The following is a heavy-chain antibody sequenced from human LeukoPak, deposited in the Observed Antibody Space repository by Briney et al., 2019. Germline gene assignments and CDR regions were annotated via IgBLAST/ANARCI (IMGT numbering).Heavy chain of an antibody. J-gene: IGHJ6*03. V-gene: IGHV3-7*01. D-gene: IGHD3-3*01. Sequence: PGGSLRLSCAASGFTFSSYWMSWVRQAPGKGLEWVANIKQDGSEKYYVDSVKGRFTISRDNAKNSLYLQMNSLRAEDTAVYYCARDMRPILRSLDYMDVWGKGTTVTVSS. CDR3: ARDMRPILRSLDYMDV. CDR1: GFTFSSYW. CDR2: IKQDGSEK.